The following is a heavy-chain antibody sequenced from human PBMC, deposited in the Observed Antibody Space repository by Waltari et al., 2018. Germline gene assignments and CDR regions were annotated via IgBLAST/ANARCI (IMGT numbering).Heavy chain of an antibody. CDR1: GGTFSSYA. J-gene: IGHJ4*02. D-gene: IGHD4-4*01. CDR2: SIPIFGTA. V-gene: IGHV1-69*05. CDR3: ARDCRDGYSSCFDY. Sequence: QVQLVQSGAEVKKPGSSVKVSCKASGGTFSSYAISWVRQAPGQGLEWMGGSIPIFGTANYAQKFQGRVTITTDESTSTAYMELSSLRSEDTAVYYCARDCRDGYSSCFDYWGQGTLVTVSS.